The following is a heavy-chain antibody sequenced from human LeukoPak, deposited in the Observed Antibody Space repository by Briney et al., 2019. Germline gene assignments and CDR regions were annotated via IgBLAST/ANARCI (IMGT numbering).Heavy chain of an antibody. D-gene: IGHD6-19*01. V-gene: IGHV4-39*01. J-gene: IGHJ4*02. Sequence: SETLSLTCFVSGGSISSSYYYWGWIRQPPGRGLEWIGSIYYSGSTYYNPSLKSRVTISVDTSKSQFSLKLSSLTAADTAVYYCARHSYSSGWLHFDYWGQGTLVTVSS. CDR2: IYYSGST. CDR3: ARHSYSSGWLHFDY. CDR1: GGSISSSYYY.